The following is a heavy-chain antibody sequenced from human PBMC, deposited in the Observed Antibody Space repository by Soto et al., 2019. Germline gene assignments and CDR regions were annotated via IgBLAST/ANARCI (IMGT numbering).Heavy chain of an antibody. CDR3: ASAEPYYGMDV. J-gene: IGHJ6*02. V-gene: IGHV3-53*01. Sequence: GGSLRLSCAAYGFTVSSNYMSWVRQAPGKGLEWVSVIYSGGSTYYADSVKGRFTISRDNSKNTLYLQMNSLRAEDTAVYYCASAEPYYGMDVWGQGTTVTVSS. CDR2: IYSGGST. CDR1: GFTVSSNY.